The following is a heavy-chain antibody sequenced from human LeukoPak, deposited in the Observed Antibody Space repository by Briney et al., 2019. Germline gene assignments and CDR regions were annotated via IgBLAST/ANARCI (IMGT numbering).Heavy chain of an antibody. V-gene: IGHV3-7*03. CDR1: GFTFSYYW. Sequence: GGSLRLSCAASGFTFSYYWMSWVRQAPGKGLEWVANIKKDGSEEYYVDSVKGRFTISRDNAKNSLYLQMSNLRAEDTAVYFCARGGGLDVWGQGATVTVSS. CDR3: ARGGGLDV. J-gene: IGHJ6*02. CDR2: IKKDGSEE. D-gene: IGHD3-16*01.